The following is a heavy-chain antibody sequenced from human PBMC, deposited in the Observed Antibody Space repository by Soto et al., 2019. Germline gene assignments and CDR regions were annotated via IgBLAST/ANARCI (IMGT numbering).Heavy chain of an antibody. D-gene: IGHD4-17*01. V-gene: IGHV1-58*01. CDR3: AAEPFDYGKYDY. CDR2: IVVGSGNT. Sequence: SVKVSCKASGFTFTSSAVQWVRQARGQRLEWIGWIVVGSGNTNYAQKFQERVTITRDMSTSTAYMELSSLRSEDTAVYYCAAEPFDYGKYDYWGQGTLVTVSS. CDR1: GFTFTSSA. J-gene: IGHJ4*02.